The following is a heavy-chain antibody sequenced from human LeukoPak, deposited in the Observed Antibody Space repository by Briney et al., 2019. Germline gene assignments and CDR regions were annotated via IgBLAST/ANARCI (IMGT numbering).Heavy chain of an antibody. J-gene: IGHJ5*02. CDR3: ARSQTTASNWFDP. CDR2: MNPNSGNT. CDR1: GYTFTSYN. Sequence: ASVKVSCKASGYTFTSYNINWVRQAPGQGLEWMGWMNPNSGNTDYAQKFQGRVTMTRNTSISTAYMELSSLRSEDTAVYYCARSQTTASNWFDPWGQGTLVTVSS. D-gene: IGHD4-11*01. V-gene: IGHV1-8*01.